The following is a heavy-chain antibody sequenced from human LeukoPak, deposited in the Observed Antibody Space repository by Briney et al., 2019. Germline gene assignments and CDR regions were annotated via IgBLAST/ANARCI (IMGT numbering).Heavy chain of an antibody. D-gene: IGHD3-22*01. CDR2: IIPILGIA. V-gene: IGHV1-69*04. CDR3: AAYYDSSGYSTGTVFDY. CDR1: GGTFSSYA. Sequence: ASVKVSCKASGGTFSSYAISWVRQAPGQGLEWMGRIIPILGIANYAQKFQGRVTITADKSTSTAYMELSSLRSEDTAVYYCAAYYDSSGYSTGTVFDYWGQGTLVTVSS. J-gene: IGHJ4*02.